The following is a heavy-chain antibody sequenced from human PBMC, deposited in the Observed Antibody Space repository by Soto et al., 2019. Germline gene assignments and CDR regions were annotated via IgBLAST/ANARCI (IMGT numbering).Heavy chain of an antibody. Sequence: KTSETLSLTCAVYGASFSGYYWSWIRQPPGKGLQWIGEINHTGSTNYNPSLKSRVTISVDTSKNQFSLKLSSVTAADTAVYYCATALSSSSSYYYYGMDVWGQGTTVTVSS. CDR2: INHTGST. CDR1: GASFSGYY. V-gene: IGHV4-34*01. J-gene: IGHJ6*02. CDR3: ATALSSSSSYYYYGMDV. D-gene: IGHD6-6*01.